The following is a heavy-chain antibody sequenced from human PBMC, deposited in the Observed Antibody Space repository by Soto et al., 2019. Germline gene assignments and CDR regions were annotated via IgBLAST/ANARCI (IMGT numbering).Heavy chain of an antibody. D-gene: IGHD2-2*01. Sequence: PGGSLRLSCAASGFTFSGYGMHWVRQAPGKGLEWVAVISYDGSNKYYADSVKGRFTISRDNSKNTLYLQMNSLRAEDTAVYYCAKDPRSPIVVVPAAIPIQYYFDYWGQGTLVTVSS. J-gene: IGHJ4*02. V-gene: IGHV3-30*18. CDR2: ISYDGSNK. CDR3: AKDPRSPIVVVPAAIPIQYYFDY. CDR1: GFTFSGYG.